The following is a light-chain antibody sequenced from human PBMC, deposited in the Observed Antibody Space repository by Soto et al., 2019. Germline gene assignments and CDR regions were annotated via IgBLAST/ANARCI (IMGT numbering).Light chain of an antibody. CDR3: SSYTSSSTVV. Sequence: QSVLTQPASVYGSPGQSITISCTGTSSDVGGYNYVSWYQQHPGKAPKLMIYDVSNRTSGVSNRFSGSKSGNTASLTISGLQDEDEADYYCSSYTSSSTVVFVGGTKVTVL. CDR1: SSDVGGYNY. J-gene: IGLJ2*01. CDR2: DVS. V-gene: IGLV2-14*01.